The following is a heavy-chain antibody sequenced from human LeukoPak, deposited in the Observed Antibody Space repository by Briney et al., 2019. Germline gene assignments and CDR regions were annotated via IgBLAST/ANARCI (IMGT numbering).Heavy chain of an antibody. Sequence: PSETLSLTCTVSGGSISSSNYYWGWIRQPPGKGLEWIGSIYYSGSTHYNSSLKSRVTISVDTSKNHFFLRLSTVTAADTAVYYCARPGTGAFDIWGQGTMVTV. CDR2: IYYSGST. CDR3: ARPGTGAFDI. D-gene: IGHD3-10*01. V-gene: IGHV4-39*01. J-gene: IGHJ3*02. CDR1: GGSISSSNYY.